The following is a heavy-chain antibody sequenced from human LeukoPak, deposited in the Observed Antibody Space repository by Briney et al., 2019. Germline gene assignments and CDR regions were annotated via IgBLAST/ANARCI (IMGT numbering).Heavy chain of an antibody. CDR2: IIPILGIA. V-gene: IGHV1-69*04. D-gene: IGHD3-3*01. Sequence: ASVKVSCKASGGTFSSYAISWVRQAPGQGLEWMGRIIPILGIANYAQKFQGRVTITADKSTSTAYMELSSLRSEDTAVYYCAKSLDFYYFDYWGQGTLVTVSS. CDR3: AKSLDFYYFDY. CDR1: GGTFSSYA. J-gene: IGHJ4*02.